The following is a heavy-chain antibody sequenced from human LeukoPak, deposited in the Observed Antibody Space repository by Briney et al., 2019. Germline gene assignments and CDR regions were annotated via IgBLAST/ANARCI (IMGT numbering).Heavy chain of an antibody. CDR2: ISGSGGST. J-gene: IGHJ4*02. Sequence: GGSLRLSCAASGFTFSSYAMSWVRQAPGKGLEWVSAISGSGGSTYYADSVKGRFTISRDNSKNTLYLQMNSLRAEDTAVYYCAKAGEQRSYYFDYWGQRTLVTVSS. CDR1: GFTFSSYA. CDR3: AKAGEQRSYYFDY. V-gene: IGHV3-23*01. D-gene: IGHD6-25*01.